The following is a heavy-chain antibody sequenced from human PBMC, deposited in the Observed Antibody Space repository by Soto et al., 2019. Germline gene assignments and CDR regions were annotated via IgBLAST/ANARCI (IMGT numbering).Heavy chain of an antibody. V-gene: IGHV3-48*03. CDR1: GFTFSSYE. J-gene: IGHJ5*02. CDR2: ISSSGSTI. CDR3: ERDDGLNWFDP. Sequence: GGSLRLSCAASGFTFSSYEMNWVRQAPGKGLGWVSYISSSGSTIHYADSVKGRFICSRDNAKNSLYLHMDSLRAEDTALYYCERDDGLNWFDPWGQGTLVTVSS.